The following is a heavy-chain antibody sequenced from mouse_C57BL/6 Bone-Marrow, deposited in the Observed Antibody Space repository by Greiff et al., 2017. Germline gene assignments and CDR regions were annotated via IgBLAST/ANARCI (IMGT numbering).Heavy chain of an antibody. V-gene: IGHV6-6*01. CDR3: TSLFTVVVDY. Sequence: DVQLVESGGGLVQPGGSMTLSCAASGFTFSDAWMDWVRQSPEKGLEWVAEIRNKANNHATYYAESVKGRFTISRDDSKSSVYLQMNSLRAEDTGIYYCTSLFTVVVDYWGQGTTLTVSS. J-gene: IGHJ2*01. CDR1: GFTFSDAW. CDR2: IRNKANNHAT. D-gene: IGHD1-1*01.